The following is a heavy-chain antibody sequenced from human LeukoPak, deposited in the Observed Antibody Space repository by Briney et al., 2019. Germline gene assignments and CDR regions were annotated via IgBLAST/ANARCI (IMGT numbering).Heavy chain of an antibody. D-gene: IGHD1-26*01. CDR1: GYTFTGYY. J-gene: IGHJ4*02. CDR2: INPNSGGT. Sequence: GASVKVSCKASGYTFTGYYIHWVRQAPGQGLEWMGWINPNSGGTNYAQNFQDRVTMTRDTSISTAYMGLSRLRSDDTAVYYCARDYGGILEAETFDYWGQGTLVTVPS. V-gene: IGHV1-2*02. CDR3: ARDYGGILEAETFDY.